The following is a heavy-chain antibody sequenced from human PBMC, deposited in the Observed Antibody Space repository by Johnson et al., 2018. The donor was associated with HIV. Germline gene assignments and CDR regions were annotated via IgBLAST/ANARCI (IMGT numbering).Heavy chain of an antibody. Sequence: VQLVESGGGLVQPGGSLRLSCAASGFTFSSYAMSWVRQAPGKGLEWVAAISGSGGSTYYADSVKGRFTIFRDNSENTLYLQMNSLRAEDTAVYYCARDTDSSSCYTGHDAFDIWGQGTMFTVSS. V-gene: IGHV3-23*04. CDR2: ISGSGGST. D-gene: IGHD6-13*01. J-gene: IGHJ3*02. CDR3: ARDTDSSSCYTGHDAFDI. CDR1: GFTFSSYA.